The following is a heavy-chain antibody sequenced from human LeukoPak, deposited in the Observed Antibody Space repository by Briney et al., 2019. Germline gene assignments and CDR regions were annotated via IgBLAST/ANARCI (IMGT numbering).Heavy chain of an antibody. D-gene: IGHD2-2*01. CDR1: GFTFSSYA. J-gene: IGHJ4*02. Sequence: SGGSLRLSCAASGFTFSSYALSWVRQAPGKGLEWVSAISGSGGSTYYADSVKGRFTISRDNSKNTLYLQMNSLRAEDTAVYYCATLIAIYNIVVVPAAMNYWGQGTLVTVSS. CDR2: ISGSGGST. V-gene: IGHV3-23*01. CDR3: ATLIAIYNIVVVPAAMNY.